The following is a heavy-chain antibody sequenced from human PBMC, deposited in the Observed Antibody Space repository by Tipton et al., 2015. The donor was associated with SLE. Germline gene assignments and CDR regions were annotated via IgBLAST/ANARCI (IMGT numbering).Heavy chain of an antibody. CDR3: AKDGGSYQGEFDY. V-gene: IGHV3-23*01. CDR2: ISGSGGSI. CDR1: GFIVSSNE. J-gene: IGHJ4*02. D-gene: IGHD1-26*01. Sequence: SLRLSCAASGFIVSSNEMSWVRQAPGKGLEWVSAISGSGGSIYFPDSVKGRFTISRDNSKNTLYLQMNSLRAEDTAVYYCAKDGGSYQGEFDYWGQGTLVTVSS.